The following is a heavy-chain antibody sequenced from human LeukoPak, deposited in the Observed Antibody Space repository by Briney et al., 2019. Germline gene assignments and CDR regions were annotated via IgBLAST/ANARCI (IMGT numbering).Heavy chain of an antibody. Sequence: ASVKVSCKASGYTFTSYGISWVRQAPGQGLEWTGWISAYNGNTNYAQKLQGRVTMTTDTSTSTAYMELRSLRSDDTAVYYCARSAGIPYYYGSGIPYDYWGQGTLVTVSS. CDR1: GYTFTSYG. V-gene: IGHV1-18*01. CDR2: ISAYNGNT. CDR3: ARSAGIPYYYGSGIPYDY. J-gene: IGHJ4*02. D-gene: IGHD3-10*01.